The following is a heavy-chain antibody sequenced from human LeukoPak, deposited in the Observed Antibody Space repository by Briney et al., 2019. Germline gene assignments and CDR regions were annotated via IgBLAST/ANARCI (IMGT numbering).Heavy chain of an antibody. V-gene: IGHV3-15*04. D-gene: IGHD3-22*01. CDR1: GFTFSNAW. CDR3: ATSPGYYDSSPFDY. CDR2: IESRTDGETT. J-gene: IGHJ4*02. Sequence: GGSLRLSCEASGFTFSNAWMNWVRQAPGKGLEWLGRIESRTDGETTDYLGLVRGRFTISRDDSIDTLYLQMDSLRTEDTAVYYCATSPGYYDSSPFDYWGRGTLVTVSS.